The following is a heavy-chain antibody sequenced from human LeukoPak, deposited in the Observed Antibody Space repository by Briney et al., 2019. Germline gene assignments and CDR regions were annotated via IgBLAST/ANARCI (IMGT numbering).Heavy chain of an antibody. V-gene: IGHV3-23*01. J-gene: IGHJ4*02. D-gene: IGHD1-26*01. CDR3: AKDRELPYFDY. Sequence: PGGSLRLSCAASGFTFSSYAVNWVRQAPGEGLEWVSGITGSGGFTYYADSVKGRFTISRDNSKNTLYLQMTSLRAEDTAVYYCAKDRELPYFDYWGQGTLVTVSS. CDR1: GFTFSSYA. CDR2: ITGSGGFT.